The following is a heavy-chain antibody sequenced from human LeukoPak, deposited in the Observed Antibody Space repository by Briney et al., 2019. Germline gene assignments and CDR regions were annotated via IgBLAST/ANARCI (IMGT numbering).Heavy chain of an antibody. D-gene: IGHD6-13*01. Sequence: PGGSLRLSCTTSGFTFSSYGMHWVRQAPGKGLEWVAFMRYDGSNKYYADSVKGRFTISRDNSKNTLYLQMNSLRAEDTAVYYCAKDRAAAALYWGQGTLVTVSS. CDR3: AKDRAAAALY. V-gene: IGHV3-30*02. J-gene: IGHJ4*02. CDR1: GFTFSSYG. CDR2: MRYDGSNK.